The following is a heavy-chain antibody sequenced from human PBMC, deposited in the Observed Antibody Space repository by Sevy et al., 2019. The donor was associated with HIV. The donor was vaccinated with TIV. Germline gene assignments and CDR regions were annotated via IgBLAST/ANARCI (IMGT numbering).Heavy chain of an antibody. CDR2: ISYDGSNK. Sequence: GGSLRLSCAASGFTFSSYAMHWVRQAPGKGLEWVAGISYDGSNKYYADSVKGRFTISRDNSKNTLYLQMNSLRAEDTAGYYCARDGRGSGSYYFDYWGQGTLVTVSS. CDR3: ARDGRGSGSYYFDY. V-gene: IGHV3-30-3*01. D-gene: IGHD3-10*01. J-gene: IGHJ4*02. CDR1: GFTFSSYA.